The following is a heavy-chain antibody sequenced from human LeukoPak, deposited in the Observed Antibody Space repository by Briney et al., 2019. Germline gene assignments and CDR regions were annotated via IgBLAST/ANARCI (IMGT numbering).Heavy chain of an antibody. D-gene: IGHD6-13*01. CDR3: ARGSYSSSRKVYYYMDV. V-gene: IGHV3-20*04. J-gene: IGHJ6*03. CDR2: INWNGGST. CDR1: GFTFDDYG. Sequence: GGSLRLSCAASGFTFDDYGMSWVRQAPGKGLEWVSGINWNGGSTGYADSVKGRFTISRDNAKNSLYLQMNSLRAEDTALYYCARGSYSSSRKVYYYMDVWGKGTTVTVSS.